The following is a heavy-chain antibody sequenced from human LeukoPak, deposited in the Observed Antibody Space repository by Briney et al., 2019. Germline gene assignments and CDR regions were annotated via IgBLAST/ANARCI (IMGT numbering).Heavy chain of an antibody. V-gene: IGHV3-30*04. J-gene: IGHJ4*02. CDR1: GFTFSSYA. CDR3: AKDDGYGGGPEGY. CDR2: ISYDGSNK. Sequence: GRSLRLSCAASGFTFSSYAMHWVRQAPGKGLEWVAVISYDGSNKYYADSVKGRFTISRDNSKNTLYLQMNSLRAEDTAVYYCAKDDGYGGGPEGYWGQGTLVTVSS. D-gene: IGHD4-23*01.